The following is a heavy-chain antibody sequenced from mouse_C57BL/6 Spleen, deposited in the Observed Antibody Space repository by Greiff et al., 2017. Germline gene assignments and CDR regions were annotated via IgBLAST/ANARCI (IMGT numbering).Heavy chain of an antibody. CDR2: ISSGSSTI. V-gene: IGHV5-17*01. CDR3: ARGYGHYAMDY. D-gene: IGHD1-2*01. J-gene: IGHJ4*01. CDR1: GFTFSDYG. Sequence: DVTLVESGGGLVKPGGSLKLSCAASGFTFSDYGMHWVRQAPEKGLEWVAYISSGSSTIYYADTVKGRFTISRDNAKNTLFLQMTSLRSEDTAMYYCARGYGHYAMDYWGQGTSVTVSS.